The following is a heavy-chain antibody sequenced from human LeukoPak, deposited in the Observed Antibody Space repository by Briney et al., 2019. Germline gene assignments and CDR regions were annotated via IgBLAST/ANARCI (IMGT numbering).Heavy chain of an antibody. J-gene: IGHJ4*02. D-gene: IGHD2-2*01. CDR2: MYTSGTT. CDR1: GGSISSYY. V-gene: IGHV4-4*07. CDR3: ARLGYCSSTSCSDDY. Sequence: AESLSLTCTVSGGSISSYYWSWIRQPAGKGLEWIGRMYTSGTTNYNPSLKSRVTMSVDTSKNQFSMKLSSVTAADTAVYYCARLGYCSSTSCSDDYWGQGTLVTASS.